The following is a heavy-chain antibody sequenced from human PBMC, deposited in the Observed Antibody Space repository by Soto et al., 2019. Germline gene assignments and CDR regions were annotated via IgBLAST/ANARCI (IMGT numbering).Heavy chain of an antibody. V-gene: IGHV4-34*01. CDR3: ARVVPSYYDYVWGSYRYPFDY. CDR1: GGSFSGYY. CDR2: INHSGST. Sequence: PSETLSLTCAVYGGSFSGYYWSWIRQPPGKGLEWIGEINHSGSTNYNPSLKSRVTISVDTSKNQFALKLSSVTAADTAVYYCARVVPSYYDYVWGSYRYPFDYWGQGTLVTVSS. D-gene: IGHD3-16*02. J-gene: IGHJ4*02.